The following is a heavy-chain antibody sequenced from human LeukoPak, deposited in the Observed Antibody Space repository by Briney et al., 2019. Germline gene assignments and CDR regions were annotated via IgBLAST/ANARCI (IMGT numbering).Heavy chain of an antibody. CDR1: GFTFSSYW. Sequence: PGGSLRLSCAASGFTFSSYWMSWVRQAPGKGLEWVANIKQDGSEKYYVDSVKGRFTISRDNAKNSLYLQMNSLRAEDMAVYYCARDGTMVRGVIEFDYWGQGTLVTVSS. CDR3: ARDGTMVRGVIEFDY. J-gene: IGHJ4*02. D-gene: IGHD3-10*01. CDR2: IKQDGSEK. V-gene: IGHV3-7*01.